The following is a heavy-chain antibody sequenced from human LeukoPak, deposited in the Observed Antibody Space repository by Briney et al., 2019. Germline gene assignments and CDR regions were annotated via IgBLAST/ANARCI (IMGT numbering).Heavy chain of an antibody. Sequence: GASVTVSCKVSGYTLTELSMHWVRQAPGKGLEWMGGFDPEDGETIYAQKFQGRVTMTEDTSTDTAYMELSSLRSEDTAVYYCATCPGGYYYYGMDVWGQGTTVTVSS. D-gene: IGHD3-10*01. CDR1: GYTLTELS. CDR3: ATCPGGYYYYGMDV. V-gene: IGHV1-24*01. J-gene: IGHJ6*02. CDR2: FDPEDGET.